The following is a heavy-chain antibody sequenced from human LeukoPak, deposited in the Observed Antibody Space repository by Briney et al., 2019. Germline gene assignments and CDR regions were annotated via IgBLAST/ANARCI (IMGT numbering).Heavy chain of an antibody. CDR2: IYYSGST. Sequence: PSEALSLTCTVSGGSISSSSYYWGWIRQPPGKGLEWIGSIYYSGSTYYNPSLKSRVTISVDTSKNQFSLKLSSVTAADTAVYYCASEGGGEARPPAFDIWGQGTMVTVSS. D-gene: IGHD6-6*01. CDR3: ASEGGGEARPPAFDI. J-gene: IGHJ3*02. V-gene: IGHV4-39*01. CDR1: GGSISSSSYY.